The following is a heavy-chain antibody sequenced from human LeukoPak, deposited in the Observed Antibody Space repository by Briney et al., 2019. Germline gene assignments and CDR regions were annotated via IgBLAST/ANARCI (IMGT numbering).Heavy chain of an antibody. Sequence: GGSLRLSCAASGFTFSSYEMNWVRQAPGKGLEWVSYISSSGSTIYYADSVKGRFTISRDNAKNSLYLQMNSLRAEDTAVYYCARDTVGSSGSVGYFDYWGQGTLVTVSS. D-gene: IGHD6-19*01. CDR3: ARDTVGSSGSVGYFDY. J-gene: IGHJ4*02. V-gene: IGHV3-48*03. CDR1: GFTFSSYE. CDR2: ISSSGSTI.